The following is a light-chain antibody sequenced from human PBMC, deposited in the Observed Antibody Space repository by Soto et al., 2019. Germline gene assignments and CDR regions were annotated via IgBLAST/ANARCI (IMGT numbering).Light chain of an antibody. Sequence: EIVLTQSPGTLSFSPGESATLSCRASQYVSVRFLAWYQQKPGQAPRLLIYGASDRATGIPDRFTGSGSGTDFTLTINRLEPEDFAVYYCQQFGSSPRTFGQGTKVDNK. CDR1: QYVSVRF. J-gene: IGKJ1*01. CDR2: GAS. V-gene: IGKV3-20*01. CDR3: QQFGSSPRT.